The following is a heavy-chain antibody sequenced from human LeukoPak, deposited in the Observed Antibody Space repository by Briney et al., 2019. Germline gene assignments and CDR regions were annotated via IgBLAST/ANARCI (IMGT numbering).Heavy chain of an antibody. CDR1: GGTFSSYA. Sequence: GASVKVSCKASGGTFSSYAISWVRQAPGQGLEWMGKIIPIFGTANYAQKFQGRVTITTDESTSTAYMELSSLRSEDTAVYYCARDTLTVVAVTYFDYWGQGILVTVSS. V-gene: IGHV1-69*05. J-gene: IGHJ4*02. D-gene: IGHD2-15*01. CDR3: ARDTLTVVAVTYFDY. CDR2: IIPIFGTA.